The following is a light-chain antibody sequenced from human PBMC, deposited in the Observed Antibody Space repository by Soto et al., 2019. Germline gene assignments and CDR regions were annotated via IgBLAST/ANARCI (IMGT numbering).Light chain of an antibody. V-gene: IGKV3-20*01. CDR1: QSLSGGY. Sequence: EIVLTQSPGILSLSPGERATLSCRASQSLSGGYLAWFQQKPGQTPRLLIYSASNSSTGIPDRFCGSGSGTDFTPTISRLEPEDFVVYYCRQNGSAPITFGQGTRLEIK. CDR3: RQNGSAPIT. CDR2: SAS. J-gene: IGKJ5*01.